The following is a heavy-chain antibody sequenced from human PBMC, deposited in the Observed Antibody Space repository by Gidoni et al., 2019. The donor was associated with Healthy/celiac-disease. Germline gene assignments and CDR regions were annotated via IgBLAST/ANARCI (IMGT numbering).Heavy chain of an antibody. J-gene: IGHJ3*02. Sequence: EVQLLESGGGLVQPGGSLRLSCAASGFTFSSYAMSWVRQAPGKGLEWVSAISGSGGSTYYADSVKGRFTISRDNSKNTLYLQMNSLRAEDTAVYYCAKDRVPYSSGRGAFDIWGQGTMVTVSS. CDR2: ISGSGGST. CDR1: GFTFSSYA. CDR3: AKDRVPYSSGRGAFDI. D-gene: IGHD6-19*01. V-gene: IGHV3-23*01.